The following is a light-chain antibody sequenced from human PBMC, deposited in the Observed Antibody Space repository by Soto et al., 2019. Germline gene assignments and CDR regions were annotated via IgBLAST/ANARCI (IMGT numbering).Light chain of an antibody. J-gene: IGLJ3*02. V-gene: IGLV2-8*01. Sequence: QSALTQPPSASGSTGQSVTISCTGTISDVGAYNYVSWYQQYPGKAPKLMIYEVNKRPSGVPDRFSGSKSGKTASLTVSGLQPEDEADYQCTSYAGSNIWVFGGGTKLTVL. CDR1: ISDVGAYNY. CDR2: EVN. CDR3: TSYAGSNIWV.